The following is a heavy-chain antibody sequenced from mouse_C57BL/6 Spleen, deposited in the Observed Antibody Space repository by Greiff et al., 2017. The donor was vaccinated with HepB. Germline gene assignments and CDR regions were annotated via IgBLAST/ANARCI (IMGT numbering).Heavy chain of an antibody. CDR1: GYTFTSYW. D-gene: IGHD2-4*01. V-gene: IGHV1-53*01. Sequence: QVQLQQPGTELVKPGASVKLSCKASGYTFTSYWMHWVKQRPGQGLEWIGNINPSNGGTNYNEKFKSKATLTVDKSSSTAYMQLSSLTSEDSAVYYCARPIYYDYEEYYFDYWGQGTTLTVSS. CDR2: INPSNGGT. J-gene: IGHJ2*01. CDR3: ARPIYYDYEEYYFDY.